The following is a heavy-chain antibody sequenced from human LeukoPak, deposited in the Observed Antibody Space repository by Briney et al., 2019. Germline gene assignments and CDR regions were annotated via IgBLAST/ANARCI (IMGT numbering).Heavy chain of an antibody. V-gene: IGHV3-23*01. J-gene: IGHJ4*02. CDR2: ISGSGGST. D-gene: IGHD3-3*01. CDR1: GFTVSSNY. CDR3: AGFWSGYR. Sequence: GSLRLSCAASGFTVSSNYMSWVRQAPGKGLEWVSAISGSGGSTYYADSVKGRFTISRDNSKNTLYLQMNSLRAEDTAVYYCAGFWSGYRWGQGTLVTVSS.